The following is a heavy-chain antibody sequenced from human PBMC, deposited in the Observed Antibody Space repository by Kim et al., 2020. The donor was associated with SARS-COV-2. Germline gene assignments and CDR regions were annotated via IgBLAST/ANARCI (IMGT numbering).Heavy chain of an antibody. Sequence: GGSLRLSCAASGFTVISNYMSWVRQALGKGLECVSVSYSGGSTYYADSVKGRFTISRDNSKNPLYLQMNSPSAEDPAVYSCARVYSSSSYLDYALDVGC. CDR1: GFTVISNY. V-gene: IGHV3-53*01. J-gene: IGHJ6*02. CDR2: SYSGGST. D-gene: IGHD6-13*01. CDR3: ARVYSSSSYLDYALDV.